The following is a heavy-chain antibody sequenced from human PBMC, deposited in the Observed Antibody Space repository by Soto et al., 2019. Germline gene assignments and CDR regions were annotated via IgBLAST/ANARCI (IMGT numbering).Heavy chain of an antibody. CDR2: IYYSGST. J-gene: IGHJ5*02. V-gene: IGHV4-31*03. CDR3: AETFGNWFGL. CDR1: GGSINSGGYY. Sequence: QVQLQESGPGLVKPSQTLSLTCTVSGGSINSGGYYWSWIRQHPGEGLEWIGYIYYSGSTYYNPSLKSRVSISIDTSKNQFSLKLSSVTAADTAVYYCAETFGNWFGLWGQGTRVTVSS. D-gene: IGHD3-16*01.